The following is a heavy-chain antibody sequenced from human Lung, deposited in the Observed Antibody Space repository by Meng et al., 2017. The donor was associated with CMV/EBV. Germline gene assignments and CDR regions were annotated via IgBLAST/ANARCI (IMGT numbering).Heavy chain of an antibody. CDR2: IYSGGSDT. CDR3: AKVYTSTNWGYYYGMDV. D-gene: IGHD2-2*01. Sequence: GESXKISCAASGFSFSSYAMNRVRQAPGRGLEWVSLIYSGGSDTYYVDSVKGRFTISRDDSKNTLYLQMHSLAADDTAIYYCAKVYTSTNWGYYYGMDVWXQGTXVTVSS. J-gene: IGHJ6*02. V-gene: IGHV3-23*03. CDR1: GFSFSSYA.